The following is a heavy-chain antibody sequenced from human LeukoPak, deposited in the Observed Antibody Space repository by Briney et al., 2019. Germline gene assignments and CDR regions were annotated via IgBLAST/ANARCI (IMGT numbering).Heavy chain of an antibody. D-gene: IGHD6-13*01. V-gene: IGHV3-23*01. Sequence: LPGGSLGLSCAASGFSFSSYAMSWARQAPGKALEWVSAISGSGGSTYYADSVKGRFTISRDNSKNTLYLQMNSLRAEDTAVYYCAKDSHSSSSNYYYYYYGMDVWGQGTTVTVSS. CDR2: ISGSGGST. J-gene: IGHJ6*02. CDR3: AKDSHSSSSNYYYYYYGMDV. CDR1: GFSFSSYA.